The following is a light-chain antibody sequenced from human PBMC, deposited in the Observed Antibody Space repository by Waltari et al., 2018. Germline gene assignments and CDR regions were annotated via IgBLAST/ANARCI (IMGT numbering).Light chain of an antibody. CDR2: DAS. Sequence: EIVLTQSPATLSLSPGERAVPSCRASQSFNNYLAWYQQKPGQAPRLLIYDASTRATGIAARFSGSGSGTDFTLTISSLEPEDPAVYYCQERSDWRGLTFGPGTKVDIK. J-gene: IGKJ3*01. CDR1: QSFNNY. V-gene: IGKV3-11*01. CDR3: QERSDWRGLT.